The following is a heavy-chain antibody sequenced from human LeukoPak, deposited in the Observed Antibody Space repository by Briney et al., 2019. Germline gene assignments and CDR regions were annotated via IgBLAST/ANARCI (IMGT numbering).Heavy chain of an antibody. CDR1: GFTFSDYY. CDR2: ISSSGSTI. CDR3: STPAHQLVLVRYFDWVLSQVDY. V-gene: IGHV3-11*01. Sequence: GGSLRLSCAASGFTFSDYYMSWVRQAPGKGLEWVSYISSSGSTIYYADPVHGRFTIFMDNAKNSLYLQMNSLRAAETAAYYCSTPAHQLVLVRYFDWVLSQVDYWGQGALVTVSS. D-gene: IGHD3-9*01. J-gene: IGHJ4*02.